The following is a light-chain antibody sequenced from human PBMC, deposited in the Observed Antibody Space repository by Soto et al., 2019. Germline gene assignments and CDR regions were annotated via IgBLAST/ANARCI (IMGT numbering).Light chain of an antibody. CDR2: DAS. CDR3: QQYENLPT. CDR1: QNINNY. V-gene: IGKV1-33*01. Sequence: DIQMTQSPSSLSASVGDRVTITCQASQNINNYLNWYQQKPGRAPKLLIYDASNLEAGVPSSFRGSASGTDFTFTISRLPPEDTATYYCQQYENLPTFGQGTRLEI. J-gene: IGKJ5*01.